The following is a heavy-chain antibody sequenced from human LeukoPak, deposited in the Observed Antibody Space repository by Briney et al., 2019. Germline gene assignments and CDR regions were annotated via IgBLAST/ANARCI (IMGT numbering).Heavy chain of an antibody. CDR2: IIPIFGTA. V-gene: IGHV1-69*06. CDR1: GGTFSSYA. J-gene: IGHJ4*02. D-gene: IGHD3-22*01. Sequence: SVKVSCKASGGTFSSYAISWVRQAPGQGLEWMGGIIPIFGTANYAQKFQGRVTITADKSTSTAYMELSSLRSEDTAVYYCARAHYDSSGLDYWGQGTLVTVSS. CDR3: ARAHYDSSGLDY.